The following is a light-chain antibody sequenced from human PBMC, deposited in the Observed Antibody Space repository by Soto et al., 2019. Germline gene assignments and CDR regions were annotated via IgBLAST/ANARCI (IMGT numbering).Light chain of an antibody. Sequence: IHMTHSPSTLSASVLDRVTITCRASQSISSWLAWYQQKPGKAPKLLIYDASSLESGVPSRFSGSGSGTEFTLTISSLQPDDFATYYCQQSYSTPPTFGGGTKVDIK. CDR1: QSISSW. J-gene: IGKJ4*01. CDR2: DAS. CDR3: QQSYSTPPT. V-gene: IGKV1-5*01.